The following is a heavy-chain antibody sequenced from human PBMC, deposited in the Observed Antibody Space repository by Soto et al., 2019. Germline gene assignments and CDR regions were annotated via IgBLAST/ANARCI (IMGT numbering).Heavy chain of an antibody. V-gene: IGHV3-30-3*01. CDR1: GFTIISCA. CDR3: ARDWWEHPQCGYFQH. D-gene: IGHD1-26*01. Sequence: PXGSLIRSCAASGFTIISCAMHVVRQAPGEGLEWVAVISYDGSNKYYANSVKSRFTISRDNSKNTLYLQMNSLRAEDTAVYYCARDWWEHPQCGYFQHWGQGTLVTVSS. J-gene: IGHJ1*01. CDR2: ISYDGSNK.